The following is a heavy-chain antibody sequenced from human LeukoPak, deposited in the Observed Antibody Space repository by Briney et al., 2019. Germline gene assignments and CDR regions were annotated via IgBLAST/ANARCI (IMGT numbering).Heavy chain of an antibody. CDR2: ILTSGGT. D-gene: IGHD3-10*01. J-gene: IGHJ4*02. V-gene: IGHV3-23*01. CDR3: AKDRIYADGLWDFDY. CDR1: GFTFSTYT. Sequence: GGSLRLSCTASGFTFSTYTMSWVRQAPGEGLKWVSGILTSGGTYYADSVKGRFPISRDNSKNTLHLQMNSLRADDTALYYCAKDRIYADGLWDFDYWGQGTLVTVSS.